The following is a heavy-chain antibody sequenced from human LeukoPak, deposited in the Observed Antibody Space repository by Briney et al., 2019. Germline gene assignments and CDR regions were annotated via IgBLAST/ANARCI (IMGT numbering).Heavy chain of an antibody. D-gene: IGHD1-7*01. Sequence: GGSVRLSCAASGFTFSNYAMSWVRQAPGKGLEWVAVIWYDASNKYYADSVKGRFTISRDNSKNTLYLHMNSLRDDDTAVYYCVRGVGVSRFNYLDPWGQGTLVIVSS. V-gene: IGHV3-33*08. CDR1: GFTFSNYA. CDR3: VRGVGVSRFNYLDP. J-gene: IGHJ5*02. CDR2: IWYDASNK.